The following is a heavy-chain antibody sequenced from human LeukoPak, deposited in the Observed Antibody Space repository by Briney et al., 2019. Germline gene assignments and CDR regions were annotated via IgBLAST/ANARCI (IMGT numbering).Heavy chain of an antibody. CDR3: ARHEAAADRGYDFWGGYFPPDY. CDR2: IYHSGST. D-gene: IGHD3-3*01. V-gene: IGHV4-38-2*01. J-gene: IGHJ4*02. Sequence: SETLSLTCAVSGYSISSGYYWGWIRQPPGKGLEWIGSIYHSGSTYYNPFLKSRVTISVDTSKNQFSLKLSSVTAADTAVYYCARHEAAADRGYDFWGGYFPPDYWGQGTLVTVSS. CDR1: GYSISSGYY.